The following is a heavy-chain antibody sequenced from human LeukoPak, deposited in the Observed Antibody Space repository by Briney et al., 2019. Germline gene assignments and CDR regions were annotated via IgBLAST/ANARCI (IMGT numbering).Heavy chain of an antibody. CDR1: GYTFTGYY. D-gene: IGHD1-26*01. V-gene: IGHV1-46*01. J-gene: IGHJ4*02. CDR2: INPSGGST. CDR3: ARDLGRGGSFY. Sequence: ASVKVSCKASGYTFTGYYMHWVRQAPGQGLEWMGIINPSGGSTSYAQKFQGRVTMTRDTSTSTVYMELSSLRSEDTAVYYCARDLGRGGSFYWGQGTLVTVSS.